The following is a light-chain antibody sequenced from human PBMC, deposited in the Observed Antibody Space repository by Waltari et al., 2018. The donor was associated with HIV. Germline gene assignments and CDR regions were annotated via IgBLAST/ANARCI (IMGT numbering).Light chain of an antibody. Sequence: QPVLTQPPSASGTPGQRVIISCSGSSSNIGRHAVSWYQHLPGATPTLLIFGNNQRSSGVPDRFSGSKSATSASLAISGLRSVDEADYSWATWDDSPDGPVFGGGTKLTVL. V-gene: IGLV1-44*01. CDR3: ATWDDSPDGPV. CDR2: GNN. J-gene: IGLJ2*01. CDR1: SSNIGRHA.